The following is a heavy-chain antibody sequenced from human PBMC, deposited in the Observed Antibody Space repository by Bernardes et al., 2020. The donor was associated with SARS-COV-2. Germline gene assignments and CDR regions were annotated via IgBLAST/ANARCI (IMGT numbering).Heavy chain of an antibody. CDR2: IYPGDSDT. D-gene: IGHD2-2*01. CDR1: GYSITRCW. V-gene: IGHV5-51*01. Sequence: GACRKTSSKGSGYSITRCWSGWVRPMPGKGLEWMGIIYPGDSDTRYSPSFQGQVTISADKSISTAYLQWSSLKASDTAMYYCARGRCSSTSCYPVGFDPWGQGTLVTVSS. J-gene: IGHJ5*02. CDR3: ARGRCSSTSCYPVGFDP.